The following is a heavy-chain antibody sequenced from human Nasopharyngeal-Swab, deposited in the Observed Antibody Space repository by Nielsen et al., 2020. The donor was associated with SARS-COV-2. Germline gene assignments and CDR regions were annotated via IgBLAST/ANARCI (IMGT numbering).Heavy chain of an antibody. CDR1: GFTFSSYS. J-gene: IGHJ3*02. V-gene: IGHV3-21*01. D-gene: IGHD3-3*01. CDR2: ITSGSSYI. CDR3: ARGYDFRSGSNAFDI. Sequence: GESLKISCAASGFTFSSYSMNWVRQAPGKGLEWVSSITSGSSYIYYADSVKGRFTISRENAKNSLFLQMNSLRAEDTAVYYCARGYDFRSGSNAFDIWGQGTMVTVAS.